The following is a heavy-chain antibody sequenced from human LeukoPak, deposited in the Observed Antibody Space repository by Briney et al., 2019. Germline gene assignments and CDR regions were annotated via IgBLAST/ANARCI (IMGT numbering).Heavy chain of an antibody. CDR1: GGTFSSYA. CDR2: MNPNSGNT. Sequence: GASVKVSCKASGGTFSSYAISWVRQATGQGLEWMGWMNPNSGNTGYAQKFQGRVTMTRNTSISTAYTELSSLRSEDTAVYYCARVSELLIPYWGQGTLVTVSS. D-gene: IGHD1-26*01. J-gene: IGHJ4*02. CDR3: ARVSELLIPY. V-gene: IGHV1-8*02.